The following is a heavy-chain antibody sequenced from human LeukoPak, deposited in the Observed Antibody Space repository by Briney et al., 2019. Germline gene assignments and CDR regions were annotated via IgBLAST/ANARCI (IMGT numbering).Heavy chain of an antibody. J-gene: IGHJ4*02. CDR3: ARPKYYYGSGAFDY. CDR2: IYYRVTS. D-gene: IGHD3-10*01. V-gene: IGHV4-59*08. Sequence: PSETLSLTCTVSGDSISTYYWSWIRQPPGKGLEWIGYIYYRVTSDYNPSLKSRVTISVDTSKNQFSLKLSSVTAADTAVYYCARPKYYYGSGAFDYWGQGTLVTVSS. CDR1: GDSISTYY.